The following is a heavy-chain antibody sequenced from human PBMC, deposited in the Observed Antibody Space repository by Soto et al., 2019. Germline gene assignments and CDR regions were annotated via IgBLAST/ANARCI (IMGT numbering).Heavy chain of an antibody. V-gene: IGHV4-59*08. D-gene: IGHD2-15*01. CDR3: ARHSCNGGTCQPDY. Sequence: QVQLQESGPGLVKPSETLSLTCTVSGVSLNSYYWTWVRQPPGKGLEWVGHIYYSGSTTYHPSLKSRVTISVDTSKNQFSLKLTSVPAAASAVYYCARHSCNGGTCQPDYWGQGTLVTVSS. CDR2: IYYSGST. J-gene: IGHJ4*02. CDR1: GVSLNSYY.